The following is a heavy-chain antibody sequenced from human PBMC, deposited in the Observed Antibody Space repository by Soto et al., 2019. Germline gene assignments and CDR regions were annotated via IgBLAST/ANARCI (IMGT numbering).Heavy chain of an antibody. CDR3: ARVLYYGSGSYSPYGMDV. CDR1: GVSFNNNG. Sequence: QVQLVQSGAEVKKPGSSVKVSCKTSGVSFNNNGIGWVRQAPGHGLEWMGGVSHPFRTSNYARKFQGRISITADASTGTVNMELSSLPSEDTAQSYCARVLYYGSGSYSPYGMDVWGQGTTVTVSS. V-gene: IGHV1-69*01. J-gene: IGHJ6*02. D-gene: IGHD3-10*01. CDR2: VSHPFRTS.